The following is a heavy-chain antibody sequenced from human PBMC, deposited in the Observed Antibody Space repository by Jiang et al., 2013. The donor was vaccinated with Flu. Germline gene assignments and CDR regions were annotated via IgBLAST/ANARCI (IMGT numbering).Heavy chain of an antibody. V-gene: IGHV4-59*01. CDR1: GGSISSYH. J-gene: IGHJ4*02. Sequence: GPGLVKPSETLSLTCTVSGGSISSYHWTWIRQPPGKGLEWIGHIYYTGTTEYNPSLKSRVAISMNTSKTQFSLNLRSVTAADTAMYYCARDDAANPRALVYWGQGTLVTVSS. CDR3: ARDDAANPRALVY. CDR2: IYYTGTT. D-gene: IGHD4/OR15-4a*01.